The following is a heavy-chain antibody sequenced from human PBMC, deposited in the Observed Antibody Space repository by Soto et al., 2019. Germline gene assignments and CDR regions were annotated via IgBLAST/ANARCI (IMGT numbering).Heavy chain of an antibody. Sequence: QVQLQESGPGLVKPSETLSLTCTVSGGSISSYYWSWIRQPPEKGLEWIGYIYYSGSTNYNPSLKSRVTISVDTSKNQFSLKLSSVTAADTAVYYCARERAPDYGVKGAFDIWGQGTMVTVSS. J-gene: IGHJ3*02. D-gene: IGHD4-17*01. CDR2: IYYSGST. V-gene: IGHV4-59*01. CDR1: GGSISSYY. CDR3: ARERAPDYGVKGAFDI.